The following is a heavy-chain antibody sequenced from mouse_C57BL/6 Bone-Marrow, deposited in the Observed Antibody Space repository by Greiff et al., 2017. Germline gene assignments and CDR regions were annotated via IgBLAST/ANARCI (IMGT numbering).Heavy chain of an antibody. D-gene: IGHD2-12*01. CDR2: ISSGSSTI. CDR1: GFTFSDYG. CDR3: ARTTGYFDY. Sequence: EVQLVESGGGLVKPGGSLTLSCAASGFTFSDYGMHWVRQAPEKGLEWVAYISSGSSTIYYADTVKGRFTISRDNAKNTLFLQMTSLRSEDTAMYYCARTTGYFDYWGQGTTLTVSS. V-gene: IGHV5-17*01. J-gene: IGHJ2*01.